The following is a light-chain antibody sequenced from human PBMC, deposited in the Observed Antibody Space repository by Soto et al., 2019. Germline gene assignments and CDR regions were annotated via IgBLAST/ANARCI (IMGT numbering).Light chain of an antibody. CDR3: QQYVGWT. Sequence: EIVLTQSPGTLSLSPGERATLSCRASQSISSNYLAWYQQKPGQAPRLLIYGASNRATGIPDRFCGSGSGTVFSLTISRLEAEESAIYYCQQYVGWTFGRVTKVEI. CDR2: GAS. J-gene: IGKJ1*01. CDR1: QSISSNY. V-gene: IGKV3-20*01.